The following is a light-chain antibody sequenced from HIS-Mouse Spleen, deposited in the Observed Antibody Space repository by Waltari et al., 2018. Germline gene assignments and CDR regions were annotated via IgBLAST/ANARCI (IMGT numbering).Light chain of an antibody. V-gene: IGLV2-11*01. J-gene: IGLJ1*01. CDR1: SSDVGGYNY. CDR3: CSYAGSYTGV. Sequence: QSALTQPRSVSGSPGQSVTISCTGTSSDVGGYNYVLWDQQHPGNAPKLMIYDVSKRPSGVPDRFSGSKSGNTASLTISGLQAEDEADYYCCSYAGSYTGVFGTGTKVTVL. CDR2: DVS.